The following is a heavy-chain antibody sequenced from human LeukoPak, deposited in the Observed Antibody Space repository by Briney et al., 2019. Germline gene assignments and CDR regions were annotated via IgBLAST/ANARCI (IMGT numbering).Heavy chain of an antibody. V-gene: IGHV1-69*04. CDR3: AREYDTAMFDY. J-gene: IGHJ4*02. Sequence: SVKVSCKASGGTFSSYAISWVRQAPGQGLEWMGRIIPILGIANYAQKFQGRVTITADKSTSTAYMELSSLRSDDTAVYYCAREYDTAMFDYWGQGTLVTVSS. CDR1: GGTFSSYA. D-gene: IGHD5-18*01. CDR2: IIPILGIA.